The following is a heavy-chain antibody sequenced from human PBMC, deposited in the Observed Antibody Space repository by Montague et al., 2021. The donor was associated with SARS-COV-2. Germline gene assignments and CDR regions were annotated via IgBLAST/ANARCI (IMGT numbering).Heavy chain of an antibody. J-gene: IGHJ4*01. CDR2: MHFTGKT. CDR1: GDSITNHY. V-gene: IGHV4-4*07. CDR3: ARDRFDFGAGTQGTIDF. Sequence: SETLSLTCSVSGDSITNHYWSWIRRPARKGLEWIGRMHFTGKTNFSPFFSSRLTMSADTSKNQLSLKLTSVTAADTAIYFCARDRFDFGAGTQGTIDFWGQGTLVTVSS. D-gene: IGHD3-10*01.